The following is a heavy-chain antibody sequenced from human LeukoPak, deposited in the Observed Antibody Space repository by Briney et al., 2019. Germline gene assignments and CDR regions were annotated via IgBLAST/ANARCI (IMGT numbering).Heavy chain of an antibody. J-gene: IGHJ4*02. V-gene: IGHV1-2*02. CDR2: INPNSGGT. Sequence: ASVKVSCTASGYTFTGYYMHWVRQAPGQGLEWMGWINPNSGGTNYAQKFQGRVTTTRDTSISTAYMELSRLRSDDTAVYYCARDPYGGYDYGFDYWGQGTLVTVSS. CDR1: GYTFTGYY. CDR3: ARDPYGGYDYGFDY. D-gene: IGHD5-12*01.